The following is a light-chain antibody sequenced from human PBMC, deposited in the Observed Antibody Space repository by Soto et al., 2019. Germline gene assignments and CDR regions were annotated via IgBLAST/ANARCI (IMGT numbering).Light chain of an antibody. V-gene: IGLV2-11*01. CDR3: FSYAGRYTLDV. J-gene: IGLJ1*01. CDR1: SSDVGGYNY. Sequence: QSVLTQPRSVSGSPGQSVTISCTGTSSDVGGYNYVSWYQQHPGRAPQLIIYDVSERPSGVPDRFSGSKSGNTASLTISGLQADDEADYYCFSYAGRYTLDVLGTGTKLTVL. CDR2: DVS.